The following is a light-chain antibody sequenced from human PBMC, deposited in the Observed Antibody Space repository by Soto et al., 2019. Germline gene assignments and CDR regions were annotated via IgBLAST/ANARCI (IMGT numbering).Light chain of an antibody. CDR3: CAYAGSGIGV. J-gene: IGLJ3*02. V-gene: IGLV2-23*02. CDR2: EVS. CDR1: SGDVGNYDL. Sequence: QSVLTQPASVSGSPGQSITISCTGSSGDVGNYDLVSWYQQIPGKAPQLMIFEVSRRPSGVSDRFSGSKSGNMASLTISGLQAEDEADFYCCAYAGSGIGVFGGGTKVTVL.